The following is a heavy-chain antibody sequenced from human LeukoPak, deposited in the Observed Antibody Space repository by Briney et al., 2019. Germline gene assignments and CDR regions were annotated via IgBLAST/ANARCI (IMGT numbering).Heavy chain of an antibody. CDR1: GFTFSSYS. J-gene: IGHJ6*02. Sequence: GGSLRLSCAASGFTFSSYSMNWVRQAPGKGQEWVSSISSSSSYIYYADSVKGRFTISRDNAKNSLYLQMNSLRAEDTAVYYCAEGTHDYGGNYYYYGMDVWGQGTTVTVSS. CDR2: ISSSSSYI. D-gene: IGHD4-23*01. CDR3: AEGTHDYGGNYYYYGMDV. V-gene: IGHV3-21*01.